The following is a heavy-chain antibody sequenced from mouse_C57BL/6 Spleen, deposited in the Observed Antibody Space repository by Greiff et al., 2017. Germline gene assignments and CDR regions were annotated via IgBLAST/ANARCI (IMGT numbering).Heavy chain of an antibody. CDR1: GYTFTSYW. CDR3: ARYPINLDYAMDY. CDR2: IDPSDSYT. V-gene: IGHV1-69*01. Sequence: QVQLQQPGAELVMPGASVKLSCKASGYTFTSYWMHWVKQRPGQGLEWIGEIDPSDSYTNYNQKFKGKSTLTVDKSSSTAYMQLSSLTSEDSAVYYCARYPINLDYAMDYWGQGTSVTVSS. J-gene: IGHJ4*01. D-gene: IGHD4-1*02.